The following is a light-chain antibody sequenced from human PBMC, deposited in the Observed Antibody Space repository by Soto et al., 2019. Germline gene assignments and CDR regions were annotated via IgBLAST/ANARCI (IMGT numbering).Light chain of an antibody. CDR2: GAS. CDR1: QSVSSDS. Sequence: EIVLTQSPATLSLSPGAIATLFFRASQSVSSDSLAWYQQKAGQAPRLVIYGASSRATGIPDRFSGSGSGADFTLTISSLEPEDFAVYYCQQRSDSITFGQGTRLEIK. J-gene: IGKJ5*01. V-gene: IGKV3D-20*02. CDR3: QQRSDSIT.